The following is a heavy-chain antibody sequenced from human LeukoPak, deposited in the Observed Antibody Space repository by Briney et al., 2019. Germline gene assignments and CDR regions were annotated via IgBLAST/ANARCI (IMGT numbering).Heavy chain of an antibody. V-gene: IGHV4-31*03. D-gene: IGHD4-11*01. J-gene: IGHJ4*02. Sequence: SQTLSLTCTVSGGSISSGGYYWSWIRQHAGKGLEWIGYIYYSGSTYYNPSLKSRVTISVDTSKNQFSLKLSSVTAADTAVYYCARYDSNYEAFDYCGQGTLVTVSS. CDR1: GGSISSGGYY. CDR2: IYYSGST. CDR3: ARYDSNYEAFDY.